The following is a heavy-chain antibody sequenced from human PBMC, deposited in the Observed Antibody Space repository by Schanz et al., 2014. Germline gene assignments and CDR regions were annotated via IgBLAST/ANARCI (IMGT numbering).Heavy chain of an antibody. J-gene: IGHJ6*02. Sequence: QVQLVQSGAEVKQPGASVKVSCKASGGTFSSYTINWVRQAPGQGLEWMGWISVYHGHTNYAEKVHGRVTMTTDTSTSTAYMELRSLISDDTAVYYCVRDAGWAFGDYHGMDVWGQGTSVTVSS. CDR2: ISVYHGHT. D-gene: IGHD3-10*01. V-gene: IGHV1-18*01. CDR3: VRDAGWAFGDYHGMDV. CDR1: GGTFSSYT.